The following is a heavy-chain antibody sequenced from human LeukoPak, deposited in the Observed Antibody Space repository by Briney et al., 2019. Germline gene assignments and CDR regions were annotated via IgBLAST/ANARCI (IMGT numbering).Heavy chain of an antibody. J-gene: IGHJ4*02. D-gene: IGHD4-23*01. Sequence: ASVKVSCKASGGTFSSYAISWVRQAPGQGLEWMGGIIPIFGTANYAQEFQGRVTITADESTSTAYMELSSLRSEDTAVYYCATLPAPGGGNSGGGIRDWFRFDYWGQGTLVTVSS. V-gene: IGHV1-69*13. CDR2: IIPIFGTA. CDR1: GGTFSSYA. CDR3: ATLPAPGGGNSGGGIRDWFRFDY.